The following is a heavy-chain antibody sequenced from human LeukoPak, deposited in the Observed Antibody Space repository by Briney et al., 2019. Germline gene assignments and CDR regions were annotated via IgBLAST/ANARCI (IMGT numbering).Heavy chain of an antibody. J-gene: IGHJ4*02. V-gene: IGHV3-23*01. Sequence: GGSLRLSCAASGFTFSSYAMSWVRQPPGKGLEWVSAISGSGGSTYYAASVKGRFTISRDNSKNTLYLQMNSLRAEDTAVYYCAKDTGHKGCSSTSCYPSFDYWGQGTLVTVSS. CDR2: ISGSGGST. CDR3: AKDTGHKGCSSTSCYPSFDY. D-gene: IGHD2-2*01. CDR1: GFTFSSYA.